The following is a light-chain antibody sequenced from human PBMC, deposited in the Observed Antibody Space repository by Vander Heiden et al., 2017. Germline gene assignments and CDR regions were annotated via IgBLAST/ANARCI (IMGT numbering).Light chain of an antibody. J-gene: IGLJ2*01. CDR3: QGWDTETDHPV. V-gene: IGLV3-21*02. CDR2: DDG. CDR1: NLGSKS. Sequence: NNLGSKSVNWYQHKSGQAPVLVIYDDGDRPSRMPDRFSGSNSGNTATLTISGVEAGDEATFYCQGWDTETDHPVFGGGTTLTV.